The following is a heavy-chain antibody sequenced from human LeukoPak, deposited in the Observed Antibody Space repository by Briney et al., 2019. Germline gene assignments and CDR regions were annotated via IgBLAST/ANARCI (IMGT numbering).Heavy chain of an antibody. D-gene: IGHD4-11*01. Sequence: GGSPRLSCAASGFTFSSYSMNWVRQAPGKGLEWVSSISSSSSYIYYADSVKGRFTISRDNAKNSLYLQMNSLRAEDTAVYYCASQYSNYEGGSYYWGQGTLVTVSS. V-gene: IGHV3-21*01. J-gene: IGHJ4*02. CDR3: ASQYSNYEGGSYY. CDR2: ISSSSSYI. CDR1: GFTFSSYS.